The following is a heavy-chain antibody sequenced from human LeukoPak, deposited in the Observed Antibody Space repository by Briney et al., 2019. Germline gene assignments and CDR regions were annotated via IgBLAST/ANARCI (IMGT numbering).Heavy chain of an antibody. CDR3: TTGDLIHPLRLGWPNYYYYYMDV. D-gene: IGHD2-21*01. Sequence: PSETLSLTCTVSGGSISSYYWSWIRQPAGKGLEWIGRIYTSGSTNYNPSLKSRVTMSVDTSKNQFSLKLSSVTAEDTAVYYCTTGDLIHPLRLGWPNYYYYYMDVWGKGTTVTISS. CDR2: IYTSGST. CDR1: GGSISSYY. V-gene: IGHV4-4*07. J-gene: IGHJ6*03.